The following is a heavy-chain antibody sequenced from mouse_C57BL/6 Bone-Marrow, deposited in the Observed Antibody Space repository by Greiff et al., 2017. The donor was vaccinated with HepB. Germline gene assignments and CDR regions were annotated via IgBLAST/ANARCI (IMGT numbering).Heavy chain of an antibody. CDR2: IWSGGST. D-gene: IGHD2-12*01. V-gene: IGHV2-2*01. Sequence: VQLQESGPGLVQPSQSLSITCTVSGFSLTSYGVHWVRQSPGKGLEWLGVIWSGGSTDYNAAFISRLSISKDNSKSQVFFKMNSLQADDKAIYYCARKGRRRGYYYAMDYWGQGTSVTVSS. J-gene: IGHJ4*01. CDR3: ARKGRRRGYYYAMDY. CDR1: GFSLTSYG.